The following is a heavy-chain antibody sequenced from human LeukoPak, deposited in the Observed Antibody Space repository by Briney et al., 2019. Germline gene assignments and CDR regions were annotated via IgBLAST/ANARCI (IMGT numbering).Heavy chain of an antibody. V-gene: IGHV4-4*07. J-gene: IGHJ4*02. CDR3: ARAPPYDFWSGYERAYYFDY. CDR1: GGSISSYY. D-gene: IGHD3-3*01. CDR2: IYTSGST. Sequence: PSETLSLTCTVSGGSISSYYWSWIRQPAGKGLEWIGRIYTSGSTNYNPSLKSRVTISVDTSKNQFSLKLSSVTAADTAVYYCARAPPYDFWSGYERAYYFDYWGQGTLVTVSS.